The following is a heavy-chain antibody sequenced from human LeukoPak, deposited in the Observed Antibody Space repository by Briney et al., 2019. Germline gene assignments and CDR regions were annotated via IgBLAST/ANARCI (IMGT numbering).Heavy chain of an antibody. CDR1: GYTFISYG. Sequence: GASVKVSCKASGYTFISYGISWVRQAPGQGLEWVGWVSAYADDTNYVQKFQGRVTMTTDTSTSTAYMELRSRRFDDTAVYYCARDCIGCHGFDYWGQGTLVTVSS. CDR2: VSAYADDT. CDR3: ARDCIGCHGFDY. V-gene: IGHV1-18*01. D-gene: IGHD2-15*01. J-gene: IGHJ4*02.